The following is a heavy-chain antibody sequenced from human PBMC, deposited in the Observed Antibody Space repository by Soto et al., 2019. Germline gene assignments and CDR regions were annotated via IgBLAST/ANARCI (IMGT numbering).Heavy chain of an antibody. CDR3: ARGPSSGRAARWRAFDI. J-gene: IGHJ3*02. V-gene: IGHV1-69*01. D-gene: IGHD6-6*01. CDR2: IIHVFGTA. Sequence: SVKVACKASGAPLTSYALIWVRQFPGQGLAWIGGIIHVFGTAYYAQTFQGRVTITAVESASTAYMELSSLRSEDTAEYDCARGPSSGRAARWRAFDICGQGTTVTVSS. CDR1: GAPLTSYA.